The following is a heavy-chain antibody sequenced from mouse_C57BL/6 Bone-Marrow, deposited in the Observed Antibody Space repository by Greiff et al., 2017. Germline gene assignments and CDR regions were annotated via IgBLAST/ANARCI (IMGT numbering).Heavy chain of an antibody. CDR2: IDPSSGGT. D-gene: IGHD1-1*01. CDR1: GYTFTSYW. CDR3: ARSNGSCWSWFAY. V-gene: IGHV1-72*01. J-gene: IGHJ3*01. Sequence: QVQLKQPGAELVKPGASVKLSCKASGYTFTSYWLHWVPPRPGRGLEWIGRIDPSSGGTKYNEKLKSKSTLTVDKPSSTADMQLSSLTSDDSAVYYCARSNGSCWSWFAYWGQGTLVTVSA.